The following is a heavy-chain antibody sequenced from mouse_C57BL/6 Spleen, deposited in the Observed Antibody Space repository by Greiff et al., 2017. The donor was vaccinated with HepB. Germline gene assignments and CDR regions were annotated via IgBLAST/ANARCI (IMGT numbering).Heavy chain of an antibody. D-gene: IGHD2-4*01. J-gene: IGHJ2*01. CDR3: SRKGIYYDYDGGVFDY. CDR1: GYTFTSYW. Sequence: QVQLQQPGAELVRPGSSVKLSCKASGYTFTSYWMHWVKQRPIQGLEWIGNIDPYDSETHYNQKFKDKATLTVDKSSSTAYMQLSSLTSEDSAVYYWSRKGIYYDYDGGVFDYWGQGTTLTVSS. V-gene: IGHV1-52*01. CDR2: IDPYDSET.